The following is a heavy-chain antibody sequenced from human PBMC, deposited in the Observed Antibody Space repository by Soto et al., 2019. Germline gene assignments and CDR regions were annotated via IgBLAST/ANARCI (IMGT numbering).Heavy chain of an antibody. J-gene: IGHJ5*02. V-gene: IGHV1-18*01. CDR3: AREIGITMILVVHNWFDP. CDR1: GYTFTSYG. CDR2: ISAYNGNT. Sequence: VASVKVCCKASGYTFTSYGISWVRQAPGQGLGWMGWISAYNGNTNYAQKLQGRVTMTTDTSTSTAYMGLRSLRSDDTAVYYCAREIGITMILVVHNWFDPWGQGTLVTVSS. D-gene: IGHD3-22*01.